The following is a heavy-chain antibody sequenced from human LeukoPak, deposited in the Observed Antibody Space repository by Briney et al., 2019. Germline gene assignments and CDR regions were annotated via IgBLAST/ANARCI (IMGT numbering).Heavy chain of an antibody. CDR2: IYSGGST. Sequence: GGSLRLSCAASGFTVSSNYMSWVRQAPGKGLEWVSVIYSGGSTYYADSVKDRFTISRDNSKNTLYLQMNSLRAEDTAVYYCARDRSGWFFDYWGQGTLVTVSS. CDR3: ARDRSGWFFDY. D-gene: IGHD6-19*01. V-gene: IGHV3-66*01. J-gene: IGHJ4*02. CDR1: GFTVSSNY.